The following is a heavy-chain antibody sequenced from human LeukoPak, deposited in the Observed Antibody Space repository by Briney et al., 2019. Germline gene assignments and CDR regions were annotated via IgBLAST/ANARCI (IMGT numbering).Heavy chain of an antibody. CDR1: GFTFNNFA. CDR3: TRPQEGAFDI. V-gene: IGHV3-23*01. CDR2: ISGSGGST. Sequence: GGSLRLSCAASGFTFNNFAMSWVRQAPGKGLEWVSAISGSGGSTYYADSVKGRFTISRDNSKNTLYLQMNSLRAEDTAVYYCTRPQEGAFDIWGQGTMVTVSS. J-gene: IGHJ3*02.